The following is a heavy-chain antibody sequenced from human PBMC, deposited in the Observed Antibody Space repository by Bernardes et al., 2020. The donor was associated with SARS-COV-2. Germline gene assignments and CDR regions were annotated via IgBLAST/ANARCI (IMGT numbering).Heavy chain of an antibody. CDR1: GSTFSTTW. CDR3: VRDNYYTMDV. Sequence: GGSLRLSCAASGSTFSTTWMHWVRQAPGEGLVWVSLIKTDGSTIYADSVKGRFTISRDNAKNTLYLQMNTLRVEDTALYYCVRDNYYTMDVWGQGTTVTVSS. J-gene: IGHJ6*02. CDR2: IKTDGST. V-gene: IGHV3-74*01.